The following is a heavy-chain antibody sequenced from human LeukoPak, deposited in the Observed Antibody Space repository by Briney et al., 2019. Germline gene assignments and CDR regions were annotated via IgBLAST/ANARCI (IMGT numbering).Heavy chain of an antibody. D-gene: IGHD2-21*01. CDR3: ARGSRIRYYYYYYMDV. CDR2: IYYSGST. V-gene: IGHV4-59*11. Sequence: KPSETLSLTCTVSGGSISSHYWSWIRQPPGKGLEWIGHIYYSGSTNYNPSLKSRVTISVDTSKNQFSLKLSSVTAADTAVYYCARGSRIRYYYYYYMDVWGKGTTVTVSS. J-gene: IGHJ6*03. CDR1: GGSISSHY.